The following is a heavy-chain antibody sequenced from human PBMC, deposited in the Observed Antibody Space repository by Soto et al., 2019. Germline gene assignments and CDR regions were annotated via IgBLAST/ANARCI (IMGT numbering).Heavy chain of an antibody. CDR3: ATDLNDFWSGYYNPTYGMDV. CDR1: GGTFSSYA. J-gene: IGHJ6*02. V-gene: IGHV1-69*14. Sequence: QVQLVQSGAEVKKPGSSVKVSCKASGGTFSSYAISWVRQAPGQGLEWMGGIIAIFGTANYAQKFQGRVPITADKSPTTAYMELRRLRSEDTALYYCATDLNDFWSGYYNPTYGMDVWGQGTTVTVSS. CDR2: IIAIFGTA. D-gene: IGHD3-3*01.